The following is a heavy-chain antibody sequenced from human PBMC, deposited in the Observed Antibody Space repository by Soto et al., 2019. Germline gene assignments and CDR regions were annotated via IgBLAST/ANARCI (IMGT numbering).Heavy chain of an antibody. V-gene: IGHV3-48*01. D-gene: IGHD5-12*01. Sequence: GSLRLSWAASGFTFSSYSRNWVRQAPGKGLEWVSYISSSSSTIYYADSVKGRFTISRDNAKNSLYLQMNSLRAEDTAVYYCARDPDIVATINAYWGQGTLVTVSS. CDR3: ARDPDIVATINAY. J-gene: IGHJ4*02. CDR2: ISSSSSTI. CDR1: GFTFSSYS.